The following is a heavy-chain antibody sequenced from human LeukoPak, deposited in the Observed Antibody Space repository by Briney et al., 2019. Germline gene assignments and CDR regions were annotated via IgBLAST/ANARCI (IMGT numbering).Heavy chain of an antibody. D-gene: IGHD4-23*01. Sequence: PGGSLRLSCAASGFTFSSYAMHWVRQAPGKGLEWVAVISYDGSNKYYADSVKGRFTISRDNSKNTLYLQMNSLRAEDTAVYYCARDPGDYGGRYYYYGMDVWGRGTTVTVSS. CDR1: GFTFSSYA. CDR3: ARDPGDYGGRYYYYGMDV. CDR2: ISYDGSNK. V-gene: IGHV3-30*04. J-gene: IGHJ6*02.